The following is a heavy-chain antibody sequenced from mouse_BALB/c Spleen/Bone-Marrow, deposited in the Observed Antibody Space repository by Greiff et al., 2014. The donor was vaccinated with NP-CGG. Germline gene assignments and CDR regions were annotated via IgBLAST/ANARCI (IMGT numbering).Heavy chain of an antibody. CDR2: IDPSDSYS. CDR1: GYTFTNYW. J-gene: IGHJ4*01. V-gene: IGHV1-69*02. CDR3: ARGVVYYYAMDY. Sequence: QVQLQQSGAELVKPGASVKLSCKASGYTFTNYWMPWVKQRPGQGLEWIGAIDPSDSYSNYNQNFKGKATLTVDKSSSTAYMLLTSLTSEVYAVYCCARGVVYYYAMDYWGQGTSVTVSS.